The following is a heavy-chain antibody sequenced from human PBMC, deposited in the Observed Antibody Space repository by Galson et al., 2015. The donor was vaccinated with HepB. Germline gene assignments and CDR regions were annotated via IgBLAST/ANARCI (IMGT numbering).Heavy chain of an antibody. D-gene: IGHD2-2*01. CDR1: GFTFDDYG. V-gene: IGHV3-20*04. CDR3: ARVSITESENAFDI. J-gene: IGHJ3*02. CDR2: INWNGGST. Sequence: SLRLSCAASGFTFDDYGMSWVRQAPGKGLEWVSGINWNGGSTGYADSVKGRFTISRDNAKNSLYLQMNSLRAEDTALYYCARVSITESENAFDIWGQGTMVTVSS.